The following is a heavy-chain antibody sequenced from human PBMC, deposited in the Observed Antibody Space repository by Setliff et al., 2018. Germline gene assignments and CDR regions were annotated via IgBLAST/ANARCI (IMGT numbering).Heavy chain of an antibody. CDR3: ARVYSSSSRMGYYYYYYMDV. CDR1: GGSFSGYY. Sequence: PSETLSLTCAVYGGSFSGYYWSWIRQPPGKRLEWIGEIIHSGSTNYNPSLKSRVTISMDTSKNQFSLKLSSVTAADTAVYYCARVYSSSSRMGYYYYYYMDVWGKGTTVTVSS. V-gene: IGHV4-34*12. CDR2: IIHSGST. J-gene: IGHJ6*03. D-gene: IGHD6-6*01.